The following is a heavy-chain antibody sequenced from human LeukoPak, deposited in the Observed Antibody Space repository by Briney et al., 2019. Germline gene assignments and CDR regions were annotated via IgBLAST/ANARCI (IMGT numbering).Heavy chain of an antibody. Sequence: SETLSLTCAVYGGSFSGYYWSWIRQPPGKGLEWIGEINHSGSTNYNPSLKSRVTISVDTSKNQSSLKLSSVTAADTAVYYCARGFSSSWYEWFDPWGQGTLVTVSS. CDR3: ARGFSSSWYEWFDP. V-gene: IGHV4-34*01. CDR1: GGSFSGYY. J-gene: IGHJ5*02. CDR2: INHSGST. D-gene: IGHD6-13*01.